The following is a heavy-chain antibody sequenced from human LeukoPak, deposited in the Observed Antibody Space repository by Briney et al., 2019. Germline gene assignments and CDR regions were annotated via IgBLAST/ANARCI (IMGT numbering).Heavy chain of an antibody. CDR2: IWYDGSNK. Sequence: PGRSLRLSCAASGFTFSSYVMHWVRQAPGKGLEWEALIWYDGSNKYYADSVKGRFTISRDSSKNTLYLQMNSLRAEDTALYYCAKDGRGSTVTHLDYWGQGTLVTVSS. D-gene: IGHD4-17*01. V-gene: IGHV3-33*06. J-gene: IGHJ4*02. CDR1: GFTFSSYV. CDR3: AKDGRGSTVTHLDY.